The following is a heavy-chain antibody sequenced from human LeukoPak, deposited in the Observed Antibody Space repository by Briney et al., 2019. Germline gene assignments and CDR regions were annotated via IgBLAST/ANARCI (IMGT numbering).Heavy chain of an antibody. J-gene: IGHJ4*02. Sequence: SQSLSLTCTVSGGSISSGSYYWSWIRQPPGKGLEWIGYIYYSGSTNYNPSLKSRVTISVDTSKNQFSLKLSSVTAADTAVYYCARVGDYGFDYWGQGTLVTVSS. V-gene: IGHV4-61*01. CDR2: IYYSGST. CDR3: ARVGDYGFDY. D-gene: IGHD4-17*01. CDR1: GGSISSGSYY.